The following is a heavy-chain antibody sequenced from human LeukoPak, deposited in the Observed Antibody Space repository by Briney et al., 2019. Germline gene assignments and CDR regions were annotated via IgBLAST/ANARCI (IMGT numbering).Heavy chain of an antibody. D-gene: IGHD3-16*01. CDR2: IKQDGSDK. V-gene: IGHV3-7*04. CDR1: GFTFSSHW. Sequence: GGSLRLSCAASGFTFSSHWMSWVRQAPGKGLEWVANIKQDGSDKYHVDSVKGRFTISRDNAKNSLYLQMNRLRAEDTAVYYCVRGGGSFDYWGQGTLVTVSS. J-gene: IGHJ4*02. CDR3: VRGGGSFDY.